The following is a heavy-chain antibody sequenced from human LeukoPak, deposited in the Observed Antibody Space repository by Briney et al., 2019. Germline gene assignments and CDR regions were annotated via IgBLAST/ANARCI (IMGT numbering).Heavy chain of an antibody. CDR1: GFTFSNYW. V-gene: IGHV3-7*01. J-gene: IGHJ3*02. CDR2: INLDGSEK. D-gene: IGHD6-13*01. CDR3: ARDSEKSSSFAFDI. Sequence: GGSLRLSCAASGFTFSNYWMARVRQAPGKGLEWVANINLDGSEKDYVDSLKGRCTISRDDAKNSLYLQVNTLRAEDTAVYYCARDSEKSSSFAFDIWGQGTVVTVSS.